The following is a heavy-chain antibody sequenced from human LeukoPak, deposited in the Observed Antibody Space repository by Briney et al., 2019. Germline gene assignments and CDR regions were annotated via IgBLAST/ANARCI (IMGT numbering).Heavy chain of an antibody. J-gene: IGHJ5*02. CDR1: GFTFSSYA. D-gene: IGHD2-2*01. CDR3: AKSPAIVVVPAENWFDP. V-gene: IGHV3-23*01. CDR2: ISGSGGST. Sequence: GGSLRLSCAASGFTFSSYAMSWVCQAPGKGLEWVSAISGSGGSTYYADSVKGRFTISRDNSKNTLYLQMNSLRAEDTAVYYCAKSPAIVVVPAENWFDPWGQGTLVTVSS.